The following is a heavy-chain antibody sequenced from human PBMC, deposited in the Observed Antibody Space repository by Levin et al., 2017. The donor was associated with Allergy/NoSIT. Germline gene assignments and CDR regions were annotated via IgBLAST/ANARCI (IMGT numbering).Heavy chain of an antibody. J-gene: IGHJ4*02. V-gene: IGHV3-48*01. CDR2: ISSSSSTI. CDR3: AVATIDVPEGY. D-gene: IGHD5-12*01. CDR1: GFTFSSYS. Sequence: PGGSLRLSCAASGFTFSSYSMNWVRQAPGKGLEWVSYISSSSSTIYYADSVKGRFTISRDNAKNSLYLQMNSLRAEDTAVYYCAVATIDVPEGYWGQGTLVTVSS.